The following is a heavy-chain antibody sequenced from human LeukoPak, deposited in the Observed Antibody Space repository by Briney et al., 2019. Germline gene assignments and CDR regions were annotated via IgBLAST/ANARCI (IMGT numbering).Heavy chain of an antibody. CDR2: ISWNSGSM. CDR1: GFTFDDYA. Sequence: GGSLRLSCAASGFTFDDYAMHWDRQAPGKGLEWVSGISWNSGSMDYADSVKGRFTISRDNSKNSLYLQMNSLRTEDTALYYCAKDRIAAPGPTGVYYYMDVWGKGTTVTVSS. V-gene: IGHV3-9*01. D-gene: IGHD6-13*01. CDR3: AKDRIAAPGPTGVYYYMDV. J-gene: IGHJ6*03.